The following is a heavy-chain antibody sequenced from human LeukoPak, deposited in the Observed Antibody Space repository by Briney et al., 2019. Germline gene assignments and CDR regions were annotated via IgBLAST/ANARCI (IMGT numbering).Heavy chain of an antibody. CDR3: ARDRLTSGSYFFDY. J-gene: IGHJ4*02. D-gene: IGHD1-26*01. CDR1: GFTFSSYA. CDR2: ISGSGGST. V-gene: IGHV3-23*01. Sequence: GGSLRLSCAASGFTFSSYAMSWVRQAPGKGLEWVSTISGSGGSTYYADSVKGRFTISRDNAKNSMYLQMNSLRAEDTAVYYCARDRLTSGSYFFDYWGQGTLVTVSS.